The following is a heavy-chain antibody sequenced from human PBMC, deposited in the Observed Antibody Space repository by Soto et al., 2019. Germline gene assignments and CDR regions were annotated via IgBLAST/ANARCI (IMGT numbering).Heavy chain of an antibody. CDR3: AKDGDYA. Sequence: PGGSLRLSCAASGFTFSSYGMHWVRQAPGKGLEWVAVIPYDGSNKYYADSVKGRFTISRDNSKNTLYLQMNSLRAEDTAVYYCAKDGDYAWGQGTLVTVSS. D-gene: IGHD4-17*01. J-gene: IGHJ5*02. CDR1: GFTFSSYG. CDR2: IPYDGSNK. V-gene: IGHV3-30*18.